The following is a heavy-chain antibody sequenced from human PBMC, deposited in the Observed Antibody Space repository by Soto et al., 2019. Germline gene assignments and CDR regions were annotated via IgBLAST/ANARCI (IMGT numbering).Heavy chain of an antibody. J-gene: IGHJ6*03. Sequence: GGSLRLSCAASGFTVSSNYMSWVRQAPGKGLEWVSVIYSGGSTYYADSVKGRFTISRDNSKNTLYLQMNSLRAEDTAVYYCARDRWPSDYYYYYMDVWGKGTTVTVSS. CDR1: GFTVSSNY. CDR2: IYSGGST. V-gene: IGHV3-66*01. D-gene: IGHD2-15*01. CDR3: ARDRWPSDYYYYYMDV.